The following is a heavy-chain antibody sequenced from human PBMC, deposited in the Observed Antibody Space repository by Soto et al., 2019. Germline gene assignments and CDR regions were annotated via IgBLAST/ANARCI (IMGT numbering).Heavy chain of an antibody. CDR3: AKEGGSGSPDCYFDL. D-gene: IGHD1-26*01. J-gene: IGHJ2*01. Sequence: HLQLQESGSGLVKPSQTLSLICSVSGGSISSGGYSWSWIRQAPGKGLEWIGYTFYSGSTYYNPSLKSRVTISVDGSKNQVSLILSSVTAADTAVYYCAKEGGSGSPDCYFDLWGRGTLVTVSS. CDR2: TFYSGST. V-gene: IGHV4-30-2*01. CDR1: GGSISSGGYS.